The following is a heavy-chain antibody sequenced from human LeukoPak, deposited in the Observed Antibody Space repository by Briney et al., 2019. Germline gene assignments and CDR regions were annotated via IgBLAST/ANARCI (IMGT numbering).Heavy chain of an antibody. CDR1: GGPFSGYY. V-gene: IGHV4-34*01. CDR3: ARPRVVRGSYDY. D-gene: IGHD3-10*01. Sequence: SETLSLTSAVYGGPFSGYYWSWIRQPPGKGLEWIGEINHSGSTNYNPSLKSRVTISVDTSKNQFSLKLSSVTAADTAVYYCARPRVVRGSYDYWAREPWSPSPQ. J-gene: IGHJ4*02. CDR2: INHSGST.